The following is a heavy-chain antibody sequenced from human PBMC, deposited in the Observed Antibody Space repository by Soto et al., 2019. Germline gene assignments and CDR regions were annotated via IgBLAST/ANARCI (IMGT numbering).Heavy chain of an antibody. D-gene: IGHD3-22*01. CDR1: GGTFSSYA. Sequence: SVKVSCKASGGTFSSYAISWVRQAPGQGLEWMGGIIPIFGTANYAQKFQGRVTITADESTSTAYMGLSSLRSEDTAVYYCAREQNPYYYDSSGSDYWGQGTLVTVSS. CDR2: IIPIFGTA. J-gene: IGHJ4*02. CDR3: AREQNPYYYDSSGSDY. V-gene: IGHV1-69*13.